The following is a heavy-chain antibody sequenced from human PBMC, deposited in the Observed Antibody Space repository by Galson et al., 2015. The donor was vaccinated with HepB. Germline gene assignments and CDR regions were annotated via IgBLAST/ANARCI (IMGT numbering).Heavy chain of an antibody. Sequence: SLRLSCAASGFTVSSNYIGWVRQATGKGLEWVSVIYSGGSTYYADAVKGRFTISRDNSKKTLYLQMNSLRAEDTAVYYCARSHHYYSPWGLDYWGQGTLVTVSS. J-gene: IGHJ4*02. CDR1: GFTVSSNY. CDR3: ARSHHYYSPWGLDY. D-gene: IGHD3-10*01. CDR2: IYSGGST. V-gene: IGHV3-66*01.